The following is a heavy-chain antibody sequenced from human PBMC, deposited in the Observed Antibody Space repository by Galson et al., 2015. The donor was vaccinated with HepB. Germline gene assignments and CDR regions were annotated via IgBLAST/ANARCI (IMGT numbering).Heavy chain of an antibody. CDR1: GGTFSTYS. V-gene: IGHV1-69*13. J-gene: IGHJ4*02. CDR2: IIPTSGAA. CDR3: ARDFSGYPFQF. D-gene: IGHD3-22*01. Sequence: SVKVSCKASGGTFSTYSLSWVRQAPGQGLQWMGGIIPTSGAASNAQRFQGRVTFTADGSTSTAYMELSNLRSDDTAVYYCARDFSGYPFQFWGQGTLVTVSS.